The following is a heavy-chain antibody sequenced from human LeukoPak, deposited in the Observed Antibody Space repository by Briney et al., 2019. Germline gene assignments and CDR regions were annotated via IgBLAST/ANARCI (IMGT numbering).Heavy chain of an antibody. D-gene: IGHD5-12*01. J-gene: IGHJ4*02. V-gene: IGHV3-48*01. CDR2: ISDSSDTI. CDR3: ARGQFNSGPEDY. CDR1: GFTFSTYS. Sequence: GGSLRLSCAASGFTFSTYSMNWVRQAPGKGLEWLSYISDSSDTIYYADSVKGRFTISRDNAKNSLYLQINSLRAEDTAVYYCARGQFNSGPEDYWGQGTLVTVSS.